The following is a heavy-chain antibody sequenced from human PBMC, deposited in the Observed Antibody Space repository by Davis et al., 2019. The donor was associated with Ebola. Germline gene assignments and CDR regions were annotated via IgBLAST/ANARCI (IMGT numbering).Heavy chain of an antibody. D-gene: IGHD2-15*01. Sequence: PGGSLRLSCAASGFNFRSYGMHWVRQAPDEGLEWVAVIWYDGSRKYYGDSVKGRFTISRDNSNNLLYLQMNSLRAEDTAVYYCAIPDCSGANCYSVYIKNWGQGTLVTVSS. V-gene: IGHV3-33*01. CDR1: GFNFRSYG. CDR2: IWYDGSRK. J-gene: IGHJ4*02. CDR3: AIPDCSGANCYSVYIKN.